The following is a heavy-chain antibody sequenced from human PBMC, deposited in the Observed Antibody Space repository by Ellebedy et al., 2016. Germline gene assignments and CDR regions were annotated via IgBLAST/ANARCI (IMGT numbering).Heavy chain of an antibody. D-gene: IGHD1-26*01. CDR1: GFTFTSHW. V-gene: IGHV3-7*01. J-gene: IGHJ4*02. CDR3: ARDKKGGANDY. Sequence: GESLKISXAASGFTFTSHWMSWVRQAPGKGLEWVANIMEGGSEKKYMDSVKGRFTISRDNAKNSLYLQMNSLRAEDTALYYCARDKKGGANDYWGQGTLVTVSS. CDR2: IMEGGSEK.